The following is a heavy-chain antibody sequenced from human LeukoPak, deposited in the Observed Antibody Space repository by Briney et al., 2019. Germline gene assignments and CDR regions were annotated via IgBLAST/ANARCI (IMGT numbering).Heavy chain of an antibody. D-gene: IGHD3-22*01. Sequence: GGSLRLSCAASGFTFSRYSMNWVRQAPGKGLEWVAYISTNSKTIYSGDSVKGRFSISRDNDKNLLYLQMDSLRVEDTAVYHCATYFDSTGYFEEAYDTWGQGTLVTVS. J-gene: IGHJ4*03. V-gene: IGHV3-48*01. CDR2: ISTNSKTI. CDR3: ATYFDSTGYFEEAYDT. CDR1: GFTFSRYS.